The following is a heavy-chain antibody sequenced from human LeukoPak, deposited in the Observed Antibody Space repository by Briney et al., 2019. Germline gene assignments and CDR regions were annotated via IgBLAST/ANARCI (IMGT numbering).Heavy chain of an antibody. CDR2: IIPIVGTA. J-gene: IGHJ1*01. V-gene: IGHV1-69*13. CDR1: GYTFTNFG. CDR3: ARASYCGGDCYSSEYFQH. Sequence: ASVKVSCKTSGYTFTNFGVGWVRQAPGQGLEWMGGIIPIVGTANYAQKFQGRVTITADESTSTAYMELSSLRSEDTAVYYCARASYCGGDCYSSEYFQHWGQGTLVTVSS. D-gene: IGHD2-21*02.